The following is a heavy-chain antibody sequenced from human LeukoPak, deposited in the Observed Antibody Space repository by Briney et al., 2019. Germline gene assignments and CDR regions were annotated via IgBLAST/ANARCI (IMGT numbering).Heavy chain of an antibody. J-gene: IGHJ3*02. CDR2: ISSSSSYI. CDR1: GFTFSSYS. V-gene: IGHV3-21*01. D-gene: IGHD6-13*01. Sequence: GGSLRLSCAASGFTFSSYSMNWVRQAPGKGLEWVSSISSSSSYIYYAGSVKGRFTISRDNAKNSLYLQMNSLRAEDTAVYYCARYHAAASDAFDIWGQGTMVTVSS. CDR3: ARYHAAASDAFDI.